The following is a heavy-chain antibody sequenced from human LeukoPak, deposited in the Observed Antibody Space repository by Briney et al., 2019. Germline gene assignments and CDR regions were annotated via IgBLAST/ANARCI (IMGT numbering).Heavy chain of an antibody. V-gene: IGHV5-51*01. D-gene: IGHD3-10*01. CDR2: IYPGDSYT. J-gene: IGHJ4*02. CDR3: ARRFQINYFDY. CDR1: GYRFTSYW. Sequence: GESLKISCKGSGYRFTSYWIGGVREMPGKGREGMGIIYPGDSYTTYSPSFQGQVTISADKSIRTAYLQWSSLKASDTAMYYCARRFQINYFDYWGQGTLVTVSS.